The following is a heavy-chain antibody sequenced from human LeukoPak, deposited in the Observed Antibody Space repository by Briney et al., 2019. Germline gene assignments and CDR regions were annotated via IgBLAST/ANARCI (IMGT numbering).Heavy chain of an antibody. CDR2: VYPDNSDT. CDR3: ERVGGIAVADHFDY. J-gene: IGHJ4*02. Sequence: GESLKISCKGSGYSFSGYWIGWVRQMPGKGLEWMGIVYPDNSDTRYSPSFQGQVTISADKSITTAYLHWSSLKASDTAMYYCERVGGIAVADHFDYWGQGTLVTVSS. D-gene: IGHD6-19*01. CDR1: GYSFSGYW. V-gene: IGHV5-51*01.